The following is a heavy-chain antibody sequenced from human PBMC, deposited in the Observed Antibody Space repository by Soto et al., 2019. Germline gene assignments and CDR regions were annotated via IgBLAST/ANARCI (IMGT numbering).Heavy chain of an antibody. J-gene: IGHJ6*02. CDR3: AKVLGVGRPSYAGGMDV. CDR2: ISYDGSNK. D-gene: IGHD3-16*01. Sequence: QVQLVESGGGVVQPGRSLRLSCAASGFTFSSYGMHWVRQAPGKGLEWVAVISYDGSNKYYADSVKGRFTISRDNSKNTLYLQMNSLRAEDTAVYYCAKVLGVGRPSYAGGMDVWGQGTTVTVSS. CDR1: GFTFSSYG. V-gene: IGHV3-30*18.